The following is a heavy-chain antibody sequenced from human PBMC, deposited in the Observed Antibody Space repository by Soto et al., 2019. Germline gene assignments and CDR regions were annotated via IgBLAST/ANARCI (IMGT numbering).Heavy chain of an antibody. D-gene: IGHD2-21*01. CDR3: ARDQIAGWFDP. J-gene: IGHJ5*02. CDR2: INPRGGST. CDR1: GYTFTSYY. V-gene: IGHV1-46*01. Sequence: QVQLVQSGAEVKKPGASVKVSCKASGYTFTSYYMHWVRQAPGQGLEWMGIINPRGGSTSYAQKFPGRVSMTRDTSTSTVYMELSSLRSEDTAVYYCARDQIAGWFDPWGQGTLVTVSS.